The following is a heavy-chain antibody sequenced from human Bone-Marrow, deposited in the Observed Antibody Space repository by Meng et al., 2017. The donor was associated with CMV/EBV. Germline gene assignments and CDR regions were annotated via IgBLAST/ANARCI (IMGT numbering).Heavy chain of an antibody. Sequence: SCKASGYTFTSYGISWVRQAAGKGLEWLSFIKYDATETSYADSVRGRFFVSRDNTRKILFLQLSRLRPEDSGRYYCAFYSSSGYYFDYWGQGALVTVSS. CDR2: IKYDATET. V-gene: IGHV3-30*02. CDR1: GYTFTSYG. D-gene: IGHD6-25*01. J-gene: IGHJ4*02. CDR3: AFYSSSGYYFDY.